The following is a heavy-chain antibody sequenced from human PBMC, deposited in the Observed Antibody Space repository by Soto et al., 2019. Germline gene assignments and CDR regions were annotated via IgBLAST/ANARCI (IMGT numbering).Heavy chain of an antibody. CDR1: GFTFSSYG. V-gene: IGHV3-30*03. CDR3: ARICGGDCYDAAFDI. CDR2: ISYDGSNK. D-gene: IGHD2-21*01. J-gene: IGHJ3*02. Sequence: GGSLRLSCAASGFTFSSYGVHWVRQAPGKGLEWVAVISYDGSNKYYADSVKGRFTISRDNSKNTLYLQMNSLRAEDTAVYYCARICGGDCYDAAFDIWGQGTMVTVSS.